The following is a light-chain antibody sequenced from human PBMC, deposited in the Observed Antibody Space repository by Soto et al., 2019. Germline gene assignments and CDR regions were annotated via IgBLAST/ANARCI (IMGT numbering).Light chain of an antibody. J-gene: IGKJ1*01. CDR3: QQYGSSPWT. V-gene: IGKV3-20*01. CDR1: QSVSNY. Sequence: EIVWTQSPATLSLSPGERATLSCRASQSVSNYLAWYQQKPGQAPRLLIYGASSRATGIPDRFSGSGSGTDFTLTISRLEPEDFAVYYCQQYGSSPWTFGQGTKVDI. CDR2: GAS.